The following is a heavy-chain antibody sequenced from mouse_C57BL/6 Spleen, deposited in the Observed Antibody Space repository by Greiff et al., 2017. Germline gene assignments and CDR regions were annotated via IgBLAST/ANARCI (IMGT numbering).Heavy chain of an antibody. Sequence: EVKLMESGGGLVQPGGSLKLSCAASGFTFSDYYMYWVRQTPEKRLEWVAYISNGGGSTYYPDTVKGRFTISRDNAKNTLYLQMSRLKSEDTAMYYCARVDYDYDGYAMDYWGQGTSVTVSS. CDR1: GFTFSDYY. CDR3: ARVDYDYDGYAMDY. J-gene: IGHJ4*01. D-gene: IGHD2-4*01. CDR2: ISNGGGST. V-gene: IGHV5-12*01.